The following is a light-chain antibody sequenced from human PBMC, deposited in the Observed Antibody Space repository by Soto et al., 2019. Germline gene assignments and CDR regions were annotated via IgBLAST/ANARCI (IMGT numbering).Light chain of an antibody. CDR2: GAS. Sequence: EIVLTQSPGTLSLSPGERATLSCRASQSVSSSYLAWYQQKPGQAPRLLIYGASSRATGIPHRFSGSGSGTDVTLTISRLEPEDFAVYYCPQYGSAPLTFGGGTKGEIK. V-gene: IGKV3-20*01. J-gene: IGKJ4*01. CDR3: PQYGSAPLT. CDR1: QSVSSSY.